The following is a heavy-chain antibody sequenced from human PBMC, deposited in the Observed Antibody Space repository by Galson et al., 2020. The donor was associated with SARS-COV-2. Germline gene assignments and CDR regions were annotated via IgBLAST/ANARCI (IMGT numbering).Heavy chain of an antibody. V-gene: IGHV3-53*01. Sequence: GESLKISCAASGFTVSSNYMSWVRQAPGKGLEWVSVIYSGGSTYYADSVKGRFTISRDNSKNTMYLQMNSLRAEDTAVYYCARDRVVSSDYYGMDVWGQGTTVTVSS. CDR3: ARDRVVSSDYYGMDV. CDR1: GFTVSSNY. J-gene: IGHJ6*02. D-gene: IGHD3-22*01. CDR2: IYSGGST.